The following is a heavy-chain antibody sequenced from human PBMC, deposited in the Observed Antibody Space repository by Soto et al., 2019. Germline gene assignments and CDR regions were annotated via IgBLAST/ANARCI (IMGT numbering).Heavy chain of an antibody. D-gene: IGHD4-17*01. J-gene: IGHJ4*02. CDR1: GFTFSSYG. CDR2: IWYDGSNK. Sequence: QVQLVESGGGVVQPGRSLRLSCAASGFTFSSYGMYWVRQAPGKGLEWVAVIWYDGSNKYYADSVKGRFTISRDNSKNTLYLQMNSLRAEDTAVYYCARSQDYGGNYDYWGQGTLVTVSS. CDR3: ARSQDYGGNYDY. V-gene: IGHV3-33*01.